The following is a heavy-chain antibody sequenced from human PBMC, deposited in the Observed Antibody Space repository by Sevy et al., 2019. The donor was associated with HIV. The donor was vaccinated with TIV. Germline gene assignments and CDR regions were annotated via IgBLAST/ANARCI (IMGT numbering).Heavy chain of an antibody. CDR2: LSSSTSTI. CDR3: ARDSSWNYDSYFYGMDV. Sequence: GGSLRLSCAASGFSFSGYNMNWVRQAPGKGLEWVSYLSSSTSTIHYADSVKGRFTISRHNAKNSLFLQMNSLRDEDTAVYYCARDSSWNYDSYFYGMDVWGQGTTVTVSS. J-gene: IGHJ6*02. CDR1: GFSFSGYN. V-gene: IGHV3-48*02. D-gene: IGHD1-7*01.